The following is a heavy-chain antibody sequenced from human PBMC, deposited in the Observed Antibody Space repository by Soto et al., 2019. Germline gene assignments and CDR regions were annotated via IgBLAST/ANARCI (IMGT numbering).Heavy chain of an antibody. D-gene: IGHD6-13*01. Sequence: ASVKVSCKASGYSFSSYGISWVRQAPGQGLEWMAWISAYNGNTKYAQKVQGRVTMTTDTSTSTAYMELRSLRSDDTAVYYCARDTSSSWGNSYYSVDVWGQGTTVTVSS. CDR2: ISAYNGNT. CDR1: GYSFSSYG. CDR3: ARDTSSSWGNSYYSVDV. J-gene: IGHJ6*02. V-gene: IGHV1-18*01.